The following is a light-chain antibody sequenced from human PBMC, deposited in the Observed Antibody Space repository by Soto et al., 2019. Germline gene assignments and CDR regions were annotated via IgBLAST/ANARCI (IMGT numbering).Light chain of an antibody. CDR1: QSVSSY. J-gene: IGKJ4*02. Sequence: IVLTQSPAPLSLSPGGRATLSCRASQSVSSYLAWYQQKPGQAPRLLIYDASNRATGIPARFSGSGSGTGFTLTISSLEPEDFAVYYCQQRSNWPLTFDGGTKVDI. CDR3: QQRSNWPLT. V-gene: IGKV3-11*01. CDR2: DAS.